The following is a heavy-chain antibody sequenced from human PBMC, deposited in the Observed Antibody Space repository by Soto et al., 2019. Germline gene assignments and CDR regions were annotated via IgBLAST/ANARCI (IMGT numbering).Heavy chain of an antibody. CDR2: IIPILGIA. CDR3: GLVGPDLNTALPSNRYHYYMDV. Sequence: QVQLVQSGAEVKKPGSSVKVSCKASGGTFSSYTISWVRQAPGQGLEWMGRIIPILGIANYAQKFQGRVTIPADKATSTAYMERRSLRSEDAAVYYCGLVGPDLNTALPSNRYHYYMDVWGKGTTVTVS. D-gene: IGHD2-2*01. J-gene: IGHJ6*03. CDR1: GGTFSSYT. V-gene: IGHV1-69*02.